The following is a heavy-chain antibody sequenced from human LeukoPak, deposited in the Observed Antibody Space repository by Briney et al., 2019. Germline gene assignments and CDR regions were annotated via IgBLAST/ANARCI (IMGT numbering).Heavy chain of an antibody. D-gene: IGHD3-3*01. CDR1: GYSISSGYY. Sequence: SETLSLTCTVSGYSISSGYYWGWIRQPPGKGLEWIGSIYHSGSTYYNPSLKSRVTISVDTSKNQFSLKLSSVTAADTAVYYCARVLVFGVVTTYYYYYMDVWGKGTTVTVSS. J-gene: IGHJ6*03. V-gene: IGHV4-38-2*02. CDR3: ARVLVFGVVTTYYYYYMDV. CDR2: IYHSGST.